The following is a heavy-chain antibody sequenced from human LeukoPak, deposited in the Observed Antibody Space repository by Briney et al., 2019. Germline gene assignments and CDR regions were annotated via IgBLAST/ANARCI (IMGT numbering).Heavy chain of an antibody. V-gene: IGHV4-39*01. CDR2: IYYSGST. CDR1: GGSISSSSYY. CDR3: ANTPSGRVTMVRGVTAFDI. D-gene: IGHD3-10*01. Sequence: SETLSLTCTVSGGSISSSSYYWGWIRQPPGKGLEWIGSIYYSGSTYNPSLKSRVTISVDTSKNQFSLKLSSVTAADTAVYYCANTPSGRVTMVRGVTAFDIWGQGTMVTVSS. J-gene: IGHJ3*02.